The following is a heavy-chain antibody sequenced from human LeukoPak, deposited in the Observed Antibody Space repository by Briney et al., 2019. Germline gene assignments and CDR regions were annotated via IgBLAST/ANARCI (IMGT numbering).Heavy chain of an antibody. CDR3: ARSRPAPNYDFWSGYNYFDY. CDR1: GYTFTSYD. V-gene: IGHV1-8*01. D-gene: IGHD3-3*01. Sequence: EASVKVSCKASGYTFTSYDINWVRQATGQGLEWMGWMNPNSGNTGYAQKFQGRVTMTRNTSISTAYMELSSLRSEDTAVYYCARSRPAPNYDFWSGYNYFDYWGQGTLVTVSS. J-gene: IGHJ4*02. CDR2: MNPNSGNT.